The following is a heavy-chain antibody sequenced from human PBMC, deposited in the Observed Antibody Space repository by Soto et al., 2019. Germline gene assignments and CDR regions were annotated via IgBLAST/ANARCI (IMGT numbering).Heavy chain of an antibody. CDR1: GGSISSSSYY. V-gene: IGHV4-39*01. J-gene: IGHJ4*02. CDR3: ARSVALPGTRNSDY. CDR2: MYYSGST. D-gene: IGHD6-19*01. Sequence: QLQMQESGPGLVKPSETLSLTCTVSGGSISSSSYYWGWIRQPPGRGLEWIGTMYYSGSTYYNPSLKSRVTISGDTSNNPFSLKLTSVTAADTAVYYCARSVALPGTRNSDYWGQGTLVTVSS.